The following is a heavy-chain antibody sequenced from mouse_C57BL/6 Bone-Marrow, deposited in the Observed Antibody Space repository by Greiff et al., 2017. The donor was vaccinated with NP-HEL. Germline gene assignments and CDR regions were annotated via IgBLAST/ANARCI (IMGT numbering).Heavy chain of an antibody. D-gene: IGHD4-1*01. J-gene: IGHJ2*01. Sequence: VQLKESGPGLVKPSQSLSLTCSVTGYSITSGYYWNWIRQFPGNKLEWMGYISYDGSNNYNPSLKNRISITRDTSKNQFFLKLNSVTTEDTATYYCARNTGTGRYYFDYWGQGTTLTVSS. V-gene: IGHV3-6*01. CDR3: ARNTGTGRYYFDY. CDR1: GYSITSGYY. CDR2: ISYDGSN.